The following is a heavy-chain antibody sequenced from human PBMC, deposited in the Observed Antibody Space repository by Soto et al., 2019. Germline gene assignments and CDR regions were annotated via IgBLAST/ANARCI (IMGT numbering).Heavy chain of an antibody. J-gene: IGHJ6*02. Sequence: PGGSLRLSCAASGFTFSASAIHWVRQASGKGLEWVGRIRSKPNSYATAYAASVKGRFTISRDDSKNTAYLQMNSLKTEDTAVYYCTRREILDDGMDVWGQGTTVTVSS. CDR2: IRSKPNSYAT. D-gene: IGHD1-1*01. CDR1: GFTFSASA. V-gene: IGHV3-73*01. CDR3: TRREILDDGMDV.